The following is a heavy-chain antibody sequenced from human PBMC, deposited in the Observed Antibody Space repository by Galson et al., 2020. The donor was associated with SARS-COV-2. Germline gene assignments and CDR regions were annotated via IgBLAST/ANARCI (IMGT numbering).Heavy chain of an antibody. V-gene: IGHV3-48*03. Sequence: GGSLRLTCAASGFTFSSYEMNWLRQAPAKGLECVSYISSSASTVYYADSVKGRFTISRDNAKKSLYLQMNSLRAEDTALYYCARDPSSSWYNLFDPWGQGTLVTVSS. CDR1: GFTFSSYE. CDR2: ISSSASTV. CDR3: ARDPSSSWYNLFDP. D-gene: IGHD6-13*01. J-gene: IGHJ5*02.